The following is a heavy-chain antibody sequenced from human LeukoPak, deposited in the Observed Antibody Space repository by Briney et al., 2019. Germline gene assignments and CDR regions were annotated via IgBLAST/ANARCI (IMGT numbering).Heavy chain of an antibody. V-gene: IGHV5-51*01. Sequence: GESLQISCQGSRYTFTTYWIVWVRPMPGKGLEWMGLIYPGDSDTRYRPSFQGQVTISAEKSISTAYLQWGSLKASDSAMYYCASLLLGYCTGTTCPFDYWGQGTLVTVSS. D-gene: IGHD2-8*02. CDR2: IYPGDSDT. J-gene: IGHJ4*02. CDR1: RYTFTTYW. CDR3: ASLLLGYCTGTTCPFDY.